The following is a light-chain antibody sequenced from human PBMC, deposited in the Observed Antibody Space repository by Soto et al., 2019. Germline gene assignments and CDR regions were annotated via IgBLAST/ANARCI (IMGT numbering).Light chain of an antibody. CDR1: SSDVGSYNL. CDR2: EGS. CDR3: CSYAGSSTYV. Sequence: QSALTQPASVSGSPGQSITISCTGTSSDVGSYNLVSWYQQHPGKAPKLMIYEGSKRPSGVSNRFSGSKSGNTASLTISGLQAEDEADYYCCSYAGSSTYVFRTEIKLTVL. J-gene: IGLJ1*01. V-gene: IGLV2-23*01.